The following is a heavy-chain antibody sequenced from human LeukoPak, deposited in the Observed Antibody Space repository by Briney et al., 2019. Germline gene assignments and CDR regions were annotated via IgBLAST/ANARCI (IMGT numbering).Heavy chain of an antibody. Sequence: ASVKVSCKASGYTFTGYYMHWVRQAPGQGLEWMGWINPNSGGTNYAQKFQGRVTMTRDTSISTAYMEPSRLRSDDTAVYYCARDQSRDGYNSLVFGGQGTLVTVSS. D-gene: IGHD5-24*01. J-gene: IGHJ4*02. CDR1: GYTFTGYY. V-gene: IGHV1-2*02. CDR3: ARDQSRDGYNSLVF. CDR2: INPNSGGT.